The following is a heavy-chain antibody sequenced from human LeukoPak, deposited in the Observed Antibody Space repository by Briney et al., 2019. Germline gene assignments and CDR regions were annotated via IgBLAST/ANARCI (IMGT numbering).Heavy chain of an antibody. D-gene: IGHD6-6*01. CDR2: ISGSSGST. J-gene: IGHJ6*02. CDR3: AKGDYSSSTFYYYYGMDV. Sequence: PGGSLRLSCAASGFTFSSYAMSWVRQAPGKGLERVSAISGSSGSTYYADSVKGRFTISRDNSKNTLYLQMNSLRAEDTAVYYCAKGDYSSSTFYYYYGMDVWGQGTTVTVSS. V-gene: IGHV3-23*01. CDR1: GFTFSSYA.